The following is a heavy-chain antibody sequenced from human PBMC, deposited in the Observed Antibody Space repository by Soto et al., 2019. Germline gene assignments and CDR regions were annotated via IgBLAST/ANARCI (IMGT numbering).Heavy chain of an antibody. J-gene: IGHJ4*02. D-gene: IGHD3-22*01. V-gene: IGHV5-10-1*01. CDR1: GYSFAGYW. Sequence: PGESLKISCKGSGYSFAGYWITWVRQKPGKGLAWMGRIDPSDSQTYYSPSFRGHVTISVTKSITTVFLQWSSLRASDTAMYYCARQIYDSDTGPNFQYYFESWGQGTAVTVSS. CDR2: IDPSDSQT. CDR3: ARQIYDSDTGPNFQYYFES.